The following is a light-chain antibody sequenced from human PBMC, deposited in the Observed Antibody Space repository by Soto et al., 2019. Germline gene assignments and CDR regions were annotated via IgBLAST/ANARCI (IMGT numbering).Light chain of an antibody. J-gene: IGKJ5*01. V-gene: IGKV2-28*01. Sequence: EIVMTQSPLTLPVTPGEPASISCRSSQSLLYNNTYNYLDWYVQTPGQSPQLLIYFGSNRAPGVPDRFSGSGSGTDFTLKINRVEAEDVGTYYCMQALQSLTFGQGTRLEIK. CDR1: QSLLYNNTYNY. CDR3: MQALQSLT. CDR2: FGS.